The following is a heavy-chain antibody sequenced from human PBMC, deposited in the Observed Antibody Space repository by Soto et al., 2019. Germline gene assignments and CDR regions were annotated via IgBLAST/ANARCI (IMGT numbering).Heavy chain of an antibody. Sequence: GGSLRLSCAASGFTFSSYAMSWVRQAPGKGLEWVSAISGSGGSTYYADSVKGRFTISRDNSKNTLYLQMNSLRAEDTAVYYCAKALGATITWAVIDYWGQGTLVTVSS. V-gene: IGHV3-23*01. CDR3: AKALGATITWAVIDY. CDR1: GFTFSSYA. J-gene: IGHJ4*02. D-gene: IGHD5-12*01. CDR2: ISGSGGST.